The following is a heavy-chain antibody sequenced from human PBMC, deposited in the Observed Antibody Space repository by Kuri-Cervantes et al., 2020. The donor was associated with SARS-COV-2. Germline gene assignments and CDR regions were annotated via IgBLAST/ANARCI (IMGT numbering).Heavy chain of an antibody. CDR3: ARDAHMVRFLEWLLTFGYFDL. CDR1: GFTFDDYA. J-gene: IGHJ2*01. V-gene: IGHV3-9*01. D-gene: IGHD3-3*01. Sequence: SLKISCAASGFTFDDYAMHWVRQAPGKGLEWVSGISWNSGSIGYADSVKGRFAISRDNAKNSLYLQMNSLRAEDTAVYYCARDAHMVRFLEWLLTFGYFDLWGRGTLVTVSS. CDR2: ISWNSGSI.